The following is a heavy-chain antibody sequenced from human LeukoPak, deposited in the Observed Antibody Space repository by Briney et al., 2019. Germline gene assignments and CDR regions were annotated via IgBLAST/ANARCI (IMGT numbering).Heavy chain of an antibody. CDR1: GYTFSGFH. CDR3: ARDPIVGYYHLDY. J-gene: IGHJ4*02. V-gene: IGHV1-2*02. CDR2: INANSGGA. Sequence: GASVKVSCKASGYTFSGFHVHWVRQAPGQGLEWMGWINANSGGASYAPKFQGRVTMTRDTSISTAYMELSGLTSDDTAAYYCARDPIVGYYHLDYWGQGTLVTVSS. D-gene: IGHD3-22*01.